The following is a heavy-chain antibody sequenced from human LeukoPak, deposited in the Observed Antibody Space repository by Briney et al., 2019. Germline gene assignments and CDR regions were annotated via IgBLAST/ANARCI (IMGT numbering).Heavy chain of an antibody. V-gene: IGHV4-34*01. CDR1: GGSISGYY. J-gene: IGHJ6*03. CDR3: ARRAGTLYYYYYYMDV. CDR2: INHSGST. D-gene: IGHD6-19*01. Sequence: SETLSLTCTVSGGSISGYYWSWIRQPPGKGLEWIGEINHSGSTNYNPSLKSRVTISVDTSKNQFSLKLSSVTAADTAVYYCARRAGTLYYYYYYMDVWGKGTTVTVSS.